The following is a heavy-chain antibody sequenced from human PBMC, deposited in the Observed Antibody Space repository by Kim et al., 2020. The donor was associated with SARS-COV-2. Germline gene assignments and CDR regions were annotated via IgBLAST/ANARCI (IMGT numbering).Heavy chain of an antibody. Sequence: GGSLRLSCAASGFTVSSNYMSWVRQAPGKGLEWVSVIYSGGSTYYADSVKGRFTISRHNSKNTLYLQMNSLRAEDTAVYYCARVGYDILTGYGAEYFQHWGQGTLVTVSS. V-gene: IGHV3-53*04. CDR3: ARVGYDILTGYGAEYFQH. J-gene: IGHJ1*01. CDR2: IYSGGST. D-gene: IGHD3-9*01. CDR1: GFTVSSNY.